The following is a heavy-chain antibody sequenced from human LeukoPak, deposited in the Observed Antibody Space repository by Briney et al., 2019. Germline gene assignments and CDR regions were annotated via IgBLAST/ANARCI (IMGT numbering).Heavy chain of an antibody. CDR1: GFTVSSKY. CDR2: IYSSGDA. J-gene: IGHJ4*02. Sequence: GGSLRLSCAASGFTVSSKYMSWVRQTPGKGLQWVALIYSSGDAYTPDSVKGRFTISRDDSENTLYLQMDSLRADDTAVYYCARSVPRIVGATRHSAPDYWGQGTLVTVSS. CDR3: ARSVPRIVGATRHSAPDY. D-gene: IGHD1-26*01. V-gene: IGHV3-53*01.